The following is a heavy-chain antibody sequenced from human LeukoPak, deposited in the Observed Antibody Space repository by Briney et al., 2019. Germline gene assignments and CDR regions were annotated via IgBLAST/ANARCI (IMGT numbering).Heavy chain of an antibody. CDR2: IYSGGTA. CDR3: AGGTDFWSGYSFDS. D-gene: IGHD3-3*01. V-gene: IGHV3-53*01. Sequence: PGGSLRLSCAASGFTFRNYWMHWVRQAPGKGLEWVSLIYSGGTADFADSVKGRFTISRDISKNTLSLQLSSLRPEDTAVYFCAGGTDFWSGYSFDSWGQGTLVTVSS. CDR1: GFTFRNYW. J-gene: IGHJ4*02.